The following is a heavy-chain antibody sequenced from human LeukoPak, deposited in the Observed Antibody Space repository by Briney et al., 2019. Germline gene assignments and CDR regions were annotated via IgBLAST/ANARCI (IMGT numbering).Heavy chain of an antibody. J-gene: IGHJ4*02. Sequence: SQTLSLTCTVSGGSISSGDYYWSWIRQPPGKGLEWIGYIYYSGSTYYNPSLKSRVTISVDTSKNQFSLKLSSVTAADTAVYCVTYYFDSSGPKKNYWGQGTLVTVSS. CDR2: IYYSGST. D-gene: IGHD3-22*01. CDR3: TYYFDSSGPKKNY. CDR1: GGSISSGDYY. V-gene: IGHV4-30-4*03.